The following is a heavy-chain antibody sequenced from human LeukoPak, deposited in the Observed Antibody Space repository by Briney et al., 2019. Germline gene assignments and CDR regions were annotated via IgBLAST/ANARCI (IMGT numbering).Heavy chain of an antibody. CDR1: GFTFSSYG. CDR2: IWYDGSNK. V-gene: IGHV3-33*01. CDR3: ARDSSEWFGEYLDY. Sequence: GGSLRLSCVASGFTFSSYGMHWVRQAPGKGLEWVAVIWYDGSNKYYADSVKGRFTISRDNSKNTLYLQMNSLRAEDTAVYYCARDSSEWFGEYLDYWGQGTLVTVSS. D-gene: IGHD3-10*01. J-gene: IGHJ4*02.